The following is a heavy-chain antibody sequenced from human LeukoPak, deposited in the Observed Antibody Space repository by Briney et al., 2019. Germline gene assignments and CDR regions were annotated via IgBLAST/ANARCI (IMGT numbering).Heavy chain of an antibody. V-gene: IGHV3-30*18. D-gene: IGHD3-16*01. CDR2: ISYDGSNK. CDR3: AKDPGGVGYYLDY. J-gene: IGHJ4*02. CDR1: GFTFSSYG. Sequence: GGSLRLSCAASGFTFSSYGMHWVRQAPGKGLEWVAVISYDGSNKYYSDSVKGRFTISRDNSKNTLYLQMNSLRAEDTAVYYCAKDPGGVGYYLDYWGQGTLVTVSS.